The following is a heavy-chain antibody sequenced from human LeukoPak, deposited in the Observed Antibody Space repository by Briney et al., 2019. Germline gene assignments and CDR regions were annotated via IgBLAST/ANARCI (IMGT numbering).Heavy chain of an antibody. Sequence: SVTVSCKASGGTFSSYAISWVRQAPGQGLEWMGGIIRIFDTANYAQKFQGRVTITTDESTSTAYMELSSLRSEDTAVYYCARGARDIVVVVAASDYYYYYMDVWGKGTTVSDPS. V-gene: IGHV1-69*05. CDR2: IIRIFDTA. CDR3: ARGARDIVVVVAASDYYYYYMDV. CDR1: GGTFSSYA. D-gene: IGHD2-15*01. J-gene: IGHJ6*03.